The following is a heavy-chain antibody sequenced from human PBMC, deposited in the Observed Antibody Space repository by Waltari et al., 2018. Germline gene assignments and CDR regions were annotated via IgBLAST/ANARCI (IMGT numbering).Heavy chain of an antibody. CDR1: GFTFSSYW. V-gene: IGHV3-74*01. D-gene: IGHD2-15*01. CDR2: INTDGSST. Sequence: EVQLVESGGGLVQPGGSLRLSCAASGFTFSSYWMHWVRQAPGKGLVWVSRINTDGSSTSYADSVKGRFTISRDNAKNTLYLQMNSLRAEDTAVYYCARGKVLSPPNWFDPWGQGTLVTVSS. CDR3: ARGKVLSPPNWFDP. J-gene: IGHJ5*02.